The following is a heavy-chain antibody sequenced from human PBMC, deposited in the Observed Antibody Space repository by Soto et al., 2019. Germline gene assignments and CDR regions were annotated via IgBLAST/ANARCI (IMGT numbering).Heavy chain of an antibody. CDR3: ARDIVVVVAATGGFDY. V-gene: IGHV1-18*01. Sequence: EASVKVSCKASGYTFTSYGISWVRQAPGQGLEWMGWISAYNGNTNYAQKLQGRVTMTTDTSTSTAYMELRSLRSDDTAVYYCARDIVVVVAATGGFDYWGQGTLVTVSS. J-gene: IGHJ4*02. D-gene: IGHD2-15*01. CDR1: GYTFTSYG. CDR2: ISAYNGNT.